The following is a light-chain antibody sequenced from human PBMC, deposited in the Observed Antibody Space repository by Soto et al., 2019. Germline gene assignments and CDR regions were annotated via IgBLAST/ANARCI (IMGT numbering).Light chain of an antibody. CDR1: QSVSSN. Sequence: EIVMTQSPATLSVSPGERATLSCRASQSVSSNLAWYQQKPGQAPRLLIYGAYTRATGIPARFSGSGSGTEFTLTISSLQSEDFAVYYCQQYNNWPPYTFGQGIKLEIK. CDR2: GAY. CDR3: QQYNNWPPYT. V-gene: IGKV3-15*01. J-gene: IGKJ2*01.